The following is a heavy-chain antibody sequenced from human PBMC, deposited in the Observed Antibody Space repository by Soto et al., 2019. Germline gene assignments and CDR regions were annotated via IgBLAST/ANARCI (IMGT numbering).Heavy chain of an antibody. D-gene: IGHD5-12*01. CDR3: AKDRSRWLQQLDY. V-gene: IGHV3-23*01. CDR2: ISGSGSST. Sequence: GGSLRLSCAASGFTFRNYNMNWVRQAPGKGLEWVSAISGSGSSTYYADSVKGRFTISRDNSKNTLYLQMNSLRAEDTAVYYCAKDRSRWLQQLDYWGQGTLVTVSS. J-gene: IGHJ4*02. CDR1: GFTFRNYN.